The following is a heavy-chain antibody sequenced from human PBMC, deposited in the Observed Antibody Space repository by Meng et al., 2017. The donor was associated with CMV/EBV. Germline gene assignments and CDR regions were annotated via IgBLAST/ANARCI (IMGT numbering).Heavy chain of an antibody. CDR1: GGTFNSYA. CDR2: IIPILGIA. J-gene: IGHJ3*02. Sequence: SVKVSCKASGGTFNSYAISWVRQAPGQGLEWMGGIIPILGIANYAQKFQGRVTITADKSTSTAYMELSSLRSEDTAVYYCASRKWELLRGVAFDIWGQGTMVTVSS. V-gene: IGHV1-69*10. CDR3: ASRKWELLRGVAFDI. D-gene: IGHD1-26*01.